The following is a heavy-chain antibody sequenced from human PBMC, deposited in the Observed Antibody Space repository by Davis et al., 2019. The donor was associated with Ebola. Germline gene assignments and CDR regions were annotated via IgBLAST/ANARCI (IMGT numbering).Heavy chain of an antibody. V-gene: IGHV1-69*06. CDR3: ARGMDGLLYYYYYGMDV. J-gene: IGHJ6*02. CDR2: IIPIFGTA. Sequence: AASVKVSCKASGGTFSSYAISWVRQAPGQGLEWMGGIIPIFGTANYAQKFQGRVTITADKSTSTADMELSSLRSEDTAVYYCARGMDGLLYYYYYGMDVWGQGTTVTVSS. D-gene: IGHD2-15*01. CDR1: GGTFSSYA.